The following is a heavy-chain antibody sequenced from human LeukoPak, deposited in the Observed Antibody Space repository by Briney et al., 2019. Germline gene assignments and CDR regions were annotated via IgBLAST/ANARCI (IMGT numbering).Heavy chain of an antibody. CDR2: IYTSGIN. Sequence: PSETLSLTCTVSGGSISSGSYYWSWIRQPAGKGLEWIGHIYTSGINNYNPSLKSRVTISVDTSKNQFSLKLSSVTAADTAVYYCARAIYNWNYMRYWGQGTLVTVSS. V-gene: IGHV4-61*09. CDR1: GGSISSGSYY. J-gene: IGHJ4*02. CDR3: ARAIYNWNYMRY. D-gene: IGHD1-7*01.